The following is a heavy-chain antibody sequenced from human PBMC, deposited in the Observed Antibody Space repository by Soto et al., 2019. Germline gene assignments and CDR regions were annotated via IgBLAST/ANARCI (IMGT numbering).Heavy chain of an antibody. Sequence: PGGSLRLSCAASGFTFSSYGMHWVRQAPGKGLEWVAVLWYDCSYKYYADSVKGRFTISRDNSKNTLYLQMNSLRSEDTAVYYCARDTPQGSEALDYWGQGTLVTVSS. J-gene: IGHJ4*02. CDR3: ARDTPQGSEALDY. CDR1: GFTFSSYG. V-gene: IGHV3-33*01. D-gene: IGHD1-26*01. CDR2: LWYDCSYK.